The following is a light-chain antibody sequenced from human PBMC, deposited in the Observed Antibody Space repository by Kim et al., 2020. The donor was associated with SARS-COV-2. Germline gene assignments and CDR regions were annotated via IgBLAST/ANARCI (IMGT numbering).Light chain of an antibody. CDR2: DVV. V-gene: IGLV2-11*01. CDR3: CSFAGSSTLGV. J-gene: IGLJ1*01. Sequence: SVTISCTGTSSDVGGYDYVSWYQQHPGKAPKLMIYDVVKRPSGAPDRFSGSKSGNTASLPISGLQADDEADYYCCSFAGSSTLGVFGTGTKVTVL. CDR1: SSDVGGYDY.